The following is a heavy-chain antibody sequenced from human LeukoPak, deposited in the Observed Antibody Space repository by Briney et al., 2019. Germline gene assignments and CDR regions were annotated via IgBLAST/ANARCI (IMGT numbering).Heavy chain of an antibody. V-gene: IGHV4-59*01. CDR3: AGGGGGPYYDSSILLFDY. Sequence: PSETLSLTCTVSGGPISSYYWSWIRQPPGKGLEWIGYIYYSGSTNYNPSLKSRVTISVDTSKNQFSLKLSSVTAADTAVYYCAGGGGGPYYDSSILLFDYWGQGTLVTVSS. J-gene: IGHJ4*02. D-gene: IGHD3-22*01. CDR1: GGPISSYY. CDR2: IYYSGST.